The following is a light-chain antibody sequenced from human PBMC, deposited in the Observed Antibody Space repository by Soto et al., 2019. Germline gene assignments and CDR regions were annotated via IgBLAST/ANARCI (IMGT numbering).Light chain of an antibody. CDR2: DAS. J-gene: IGKJ5*01. CDR1: QSVSIY. CDR3: QQRMTWPPIT. Sequence: EVVLTQSPATLSLSPGERATLSCRASQSVSIYLAWFQQKPGQAPRLLIHDASNRATGIPARFSGSGSGTDFTLTISSLEPEDFALYYCQQRMTWPPITFGQGTRLEMK. V-gene: IGKV3-11*01.